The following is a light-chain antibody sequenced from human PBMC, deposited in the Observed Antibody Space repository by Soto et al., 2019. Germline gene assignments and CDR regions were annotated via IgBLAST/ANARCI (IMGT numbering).Light chain of an antibody. J-gene: IGKJ2*01. Sequence: DIQMTQSPSTLSASVGDRVTITCRASQSISGWLAWYQHKPGKAPRLLSYRASNLQSGGPSRFSGSGSGTEFTLTINNLQPDDYATYYCQEYNSHSRYTFGQGTRL. CDR1: QSISGW. CDR2: RAS. V-gene: IGKV1-5*03. CDR3: QEYNSHSRYT.